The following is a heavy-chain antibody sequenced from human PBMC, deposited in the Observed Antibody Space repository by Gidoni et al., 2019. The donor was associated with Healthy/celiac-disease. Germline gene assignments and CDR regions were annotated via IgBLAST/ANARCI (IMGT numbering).Heavy chain of an antibody. J-gene: IGHJ4*02. D-gene: IGHD3-22*01. V-gene: IGHV1-69*01. CDR1: GGTFSRYA. CDR3: AREGRPYYYDSSGYYYFDY. CDR2: IVPIFGTA. Sequence: QVQLVQSGAEVKKPGSSVKVSCKASGGTFSRYAISWVRQAPGQGLEWMGGIVPIFGTANYAQKFQGRVTITADESTSTAYMELSSLRSEDTAVYYCAREGRPYYYDSSGYYYFDYWGQGTLVTVSS.